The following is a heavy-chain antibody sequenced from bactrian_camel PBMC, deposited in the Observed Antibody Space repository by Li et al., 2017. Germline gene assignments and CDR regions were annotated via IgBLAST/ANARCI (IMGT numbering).Heavy chain of an antibody. D-gene: IGHD6*01. Sequence: LVESGGGSVQAGGSLRLSCVVSGHSRGSNCVGWYRLPPGRAPAEREGIAAIRRSGGETWYANSVKGRFTISQDSARNTFYLQMNNLQPDDTATYYCAEGRGSRGEHCHSLNYWGQGTQVTVS. V-gene: IGHV3S55*01. CDR2: IRRSGGET. CDR1: GHSRGSNC. J-gene: IGHJ4*01. CDR3: AEGRGSRGEHCHSLNY.